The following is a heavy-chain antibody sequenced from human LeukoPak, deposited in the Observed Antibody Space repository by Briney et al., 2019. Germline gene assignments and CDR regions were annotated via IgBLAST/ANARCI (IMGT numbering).Heavy chain of an antibody. CDR1: GFTFSDYS. CDR2: ISRTGSSI. Sequence: PGGSLRLSCAASGFTFSDYSMNWVRQAPGKGLEWVSSISRTGSSIFYADSVKGRFTISRDFAKNSLNLQMNSLRAEDTAVYYCTRDRNWNYDYWGQGTLVSVSS. J-gene: IGHJ4*02. V-gene: IGHV3-21*01. D-gene: IGHD1-7*01. CDR3: TRDRNWNYDY.